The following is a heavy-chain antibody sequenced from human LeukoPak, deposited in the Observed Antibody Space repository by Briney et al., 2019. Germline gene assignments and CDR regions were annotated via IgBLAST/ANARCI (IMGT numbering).Heavy chain of an antibody. V-gene: IGHV4-61*01. Sequence: SETLSLTCTVSGGSVSSGSYYWSWIRQPPGKGLEWIGYIYYSGSTNYNPSLKSRVTISVDTSKNQFSLKLSSVTAADTAVYYCARFGGLLVGMDVWGKGTTVTVSS. J-gene: IGHJ6*04. D-gene: IGHD3-10*01. CDR3: ARFGGLLVGMDV. CDR1: GGSVSSGSYY. CDR2: IYYSGST.